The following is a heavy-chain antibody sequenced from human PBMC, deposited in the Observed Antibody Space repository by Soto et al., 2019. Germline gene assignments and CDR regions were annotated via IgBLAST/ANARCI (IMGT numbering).Heavy chain of an antibody. Sequence: PGESLKISCKGSVYSFTSYWIGWVRQMPGKGLEWMGIIYPGDSDTGYSPSFQGQVTISADKSISTAYLQWSSLKASDTAMYYCAGGGVRGVITRTRDYYGMDVWGQGTTVTVSS. D-gene: IGHD3-10*01. CDR2: IYPGDSDT. V-gene: IGHV5-51*01. CDR1: VYSFTSYW. CDR3: AGGGVRGVITRTRDYYGMDV. J-gene: IGHJ6*02.